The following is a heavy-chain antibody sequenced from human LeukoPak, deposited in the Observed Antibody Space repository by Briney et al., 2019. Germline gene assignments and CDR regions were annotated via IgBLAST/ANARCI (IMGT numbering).Heavy chain of an antibody. J-gene: IGHJ4*02. D-gene: IGHD2-15*01. CDR3: ARDVGYFDY. CDR1: GGSISSYY. V-gene: IGHV4-59*01. CDR2: IYYSGST. Sequence: SXXLSLTCTVSGGSISSYYWSWIRQPPGKGLEWIGYIYYSGSTNYNPSLKSRVTISVDTSKNQFSLKLSSVTAADTAVYYCARDVGYFDYWGQGTLVTVSS.